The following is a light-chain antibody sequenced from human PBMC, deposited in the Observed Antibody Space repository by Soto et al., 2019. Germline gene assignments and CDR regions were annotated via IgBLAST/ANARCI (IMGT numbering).Light chain of an antibody. CDR1: TSDVGGYDY. CDR3: SSFTTSSTYV. CDR2: EVR. J-gene: IGLJ1*01. V-gene: IGLV2-14*01. Sequence: QSALTQPASVSGSPGQSITISCTGTTSDVGGYDYVSWYQQHPGEAPKLLIFEVRNRPSGVSSRFSGSRSANSASLTISGLQAEDEADYYCSSFTTSSTYVFGTGTKVTVL.